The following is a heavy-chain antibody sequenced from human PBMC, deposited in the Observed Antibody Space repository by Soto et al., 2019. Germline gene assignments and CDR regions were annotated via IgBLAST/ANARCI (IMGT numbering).Heavy chain of an antibody. D-gene: IGHD3-3*01. J-gene: IGHJ5*02. Sequence: PSETLSLTCAVYGGSFSGYYWNWIRQPPGKGLEWIGEIDHSGYTNYNPSLKSRVTISVDTSKNQFSLRLTSVTAADTAVYYCERVRDWFDHWGQGTLVTVSS. CDR2: IDHSGYT. CDR1: GGSFSGYY. V-gene: IGHV4-34*01. CDR3: ERVRDWFDH.